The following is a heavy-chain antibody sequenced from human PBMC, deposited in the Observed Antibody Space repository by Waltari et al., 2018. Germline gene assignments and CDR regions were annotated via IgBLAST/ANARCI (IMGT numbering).Heavy chain of an antibody. CDR1: GFTFSSYA. Sequence: QVQLVESGGGVVQPGRSLRLSCAASGFTFSSYAVHWVRQAPGKGLEWVAVISYDGSNKYYADSVKGRFTISRDNSKNTLYLQMNSLRAEDTAVYYCARVSFLSGDWGQGTLVTVSS. V-gene: IGHV3-30-3*01. D-gene: IGHD3-10*01. CDR2: ISYDGSNK. CDR3: ARVSFLSGD. J-gene: IGHJ4*02.